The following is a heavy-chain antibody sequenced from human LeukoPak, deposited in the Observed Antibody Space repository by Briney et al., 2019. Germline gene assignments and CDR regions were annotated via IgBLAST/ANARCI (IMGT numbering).Heavy chain of an antibody. CDR2: ISATGDNS. V-gene: IGHV3-23*01. CDR1: GFTFSSYA. Sequence: TGGSLRLSCAASGFTFSSYAMSWVRQAPGKGLEWVSAISATGDNSYYADSVKGRFTISRDNSKNTPYLQMDSLRAEDTALYYCAKRGGVGSAYPGDYWGQGTLVIVSS. J-gene: IGHJ4*02. D-gene: IGHD3-16*01. CDR3: AKRGGVGSAYPGDY.